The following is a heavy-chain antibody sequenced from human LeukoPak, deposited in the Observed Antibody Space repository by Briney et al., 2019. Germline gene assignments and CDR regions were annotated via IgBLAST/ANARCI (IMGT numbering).Heavy chain of an antibody. CDR2: IISSSSTI. J-gene: IGHJ4*02. D-gene: IGHD2-15*01. Sequence: PGGSLRLSCAASGFTFSSYSMNWVRQAPGKGLEWVSYIISSSSTIYYADSVKGRFTISRDNAKNSLYLQMNSLRAEDTAVYYCARDRNPVEGLFDYWGQGTLVTVSS. CDR3: ARDRNPVEGLFDY. V-gene: IGHV3-48*01. CDR1: GFTFSSYS.